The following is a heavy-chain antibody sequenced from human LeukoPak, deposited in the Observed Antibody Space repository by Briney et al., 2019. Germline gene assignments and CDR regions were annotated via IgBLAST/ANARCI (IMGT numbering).Heavy chain of an antibody. CDR1: GGSITKNGYY. CDR2: MHYSGST. V-gene: IGHV4-39*07. Sequence: PSETLSLTCSVPGGSITKNGYYWGWIRQSPETGLEWIGSMHYSGSTYYNPSLNSRVTTSVDTSKNQFSLKLSSVTAADTAVYYCARALGYCSSTSCYTGSWFDPWGQGTLVTVSS. CDR3: ARALGYCSSTSCYTGSWFDP. D-gene: IGHD2-2*02. J-gene: IGHJ5*02.